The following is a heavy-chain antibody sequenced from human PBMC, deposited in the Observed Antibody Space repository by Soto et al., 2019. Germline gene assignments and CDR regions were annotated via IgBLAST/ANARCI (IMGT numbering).Heavy chain of an antibody. Sequence: VQLVESGGGVVQPEESLRLSCAVSGIALSDCVIHWVRQTPGKGLEWVTLISTDGNNKPYADSVEGRFTISRDISKNTVYLDMNRLRVEDAAIYYCAREEDSSGRAGTFLYWGQGTQVTVS. CDR2: ISTDGNNK. J-gene: IGHJ1*01. D-gene: IGHD3-22*01. V-gene: IGHV3-30-3*01. CDR1: GIALSDCV. CDR3: AREEDSSGRAGTFLY.